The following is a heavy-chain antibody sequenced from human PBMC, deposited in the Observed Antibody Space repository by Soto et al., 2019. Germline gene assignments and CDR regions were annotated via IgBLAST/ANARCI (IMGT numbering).Heavy chain of an antibody. CDR3: AKGQRRNTAMVNFDY. CDR1: GFTFSSYG. CDR2: ISYDGSNK. D-gene: IGHD5-18*01. V-gene: IGHV3-30*18. Sequence: HPGGSLRLSCAASGFTFSSYGMHWVRQAPGKGLEWVAVISYDGSNKYYADSVKGRFTISRDNSKNTLYLQMNSLRAEDTAVYYCAKGQRRNTAMVNFDYWGQGTLVTVSS. J-gene: IGHJ4*02.